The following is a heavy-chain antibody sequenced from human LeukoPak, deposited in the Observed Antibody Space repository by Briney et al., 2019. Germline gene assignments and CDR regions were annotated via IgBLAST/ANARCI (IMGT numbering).Heavy chain of an antibody. CDR1: GFTFSSYA. V-gene: IGHV3-23*01. CDR2: ISGSGGST. D-gene: IGHD3-22*01. Sequence: GGSLRLSCAASGFTFSSYAMSWVRQAPGKGLEWVSAISGSGGSTYYADSVKGRFTISRDNSKNTLYLQMNSLRAEDTAVYYCAKDADSSGYYWNIYYYYGMDVWGQGTTVTVSS. CDR3: AKDADSSGYYWNIYYYYGMDV. J-gene: IGHJ6*02.